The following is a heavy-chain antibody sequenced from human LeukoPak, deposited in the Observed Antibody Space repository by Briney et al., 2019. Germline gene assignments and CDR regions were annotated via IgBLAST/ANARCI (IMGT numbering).Heavy chain of an antibody. CDR3: GRGWLRSGFDL. Sequence: SQTLSLTCAISGDSVSSAWNWIRQSPSRGLEWLGRTYYSSKWYTDYAVSVKGRVSINPDTSKNQLSLQVSSVTPEDTAVYYCGRGWLRSGFDLWGQGTLVTVSS. CDR2: TYYSSKWYT. CDR1: GDSVSSA. J-gene: IGHJ4*02. V-gene: IGHV6-1*01. D-gene: IGHD5-12*01.